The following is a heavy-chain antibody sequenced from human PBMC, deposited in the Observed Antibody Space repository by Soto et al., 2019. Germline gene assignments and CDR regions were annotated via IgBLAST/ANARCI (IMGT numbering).Heavy chain of an antibody. Sequence: EVQVVETGGGLIQPGGSLRLSCAVSGFTVSSNYMSWVRQPPGKGAEWVSDIYSGGSTYYADSVKGRFTISRDNSKNTLYLQMNSLRAEDTAVYYCARERDGHHPNWFDLWGQGTLVTVSS. CDR2: IYSGGST. V-gene: IGHV3-53*02. CDR3: ARERDGHHPNWFDL. CDR1: GFTVSSNY. J-gene: IGHJ5*02. D-gene: IGHD2-8*01.